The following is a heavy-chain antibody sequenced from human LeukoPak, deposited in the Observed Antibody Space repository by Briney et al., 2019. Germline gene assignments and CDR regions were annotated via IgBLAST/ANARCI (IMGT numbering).Heavy chain of an antibody. CDR1: GDSISTSNSY. Sequence: NPSETLSLTCTVSGDSISTSNSYWGWIRQPPGEGLEWIGSIYYTGGTYYNTSLKSRVTISVDTSKNQFSLKLSSVTAADTAVYYCAREVRALGGPSGSSYYMDVWGKGTTVTISS. D-gene: IGHD3-10*01. CDR2: IYYTGGT. V-gene: IGHV4-39*07. CDR3: AREVRALGGPSGSSYYMDV. J-gene: IGHJ6*03.